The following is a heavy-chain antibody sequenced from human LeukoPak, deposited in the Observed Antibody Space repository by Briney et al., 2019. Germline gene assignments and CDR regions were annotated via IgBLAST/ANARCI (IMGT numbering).Heavy chain of an antibody. D-gene: IGHD3-22*01. CDR3: ARDRDYYDSSGDEDAFDI. CDR2: TYYRSKWYN. J-gene: IGHJ3*02. Sequence: SQTLSLTCATSGDSVSSNSAAWNWIRQSPSRGLEWVGRTYYRSKWYNDYAVSGKSRITINPDTSKNQFSLQLNSVTPEDTAVYYCARDRDYYDSSGDEDAFDIWGQGTMVTVSS. V-gene: IGHV6-1*01. CDR1: GDSVSSNSAA.